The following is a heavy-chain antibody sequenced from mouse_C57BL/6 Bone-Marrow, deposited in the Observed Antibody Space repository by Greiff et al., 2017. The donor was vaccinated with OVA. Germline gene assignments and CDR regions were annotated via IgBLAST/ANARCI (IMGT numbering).Heavy chain of an antibody. CDR2: IRNNANGYTT. CDR3: ARAHYAMDY. V-gene: IGHV7-3*01. J-gene: IGHJ4*01. CDR1: GFTFTDYY. Sequence: EVQGVESGGGLVQPGGSLSLSCAASGFTFTDYYMSWVRQPPGKALEWLGFIRNNANGYTTEYSASVNGRFTITRDKSQSILYLQMKALRAEDSATYYCARAHYAMDYWGQGTSVTVSS.